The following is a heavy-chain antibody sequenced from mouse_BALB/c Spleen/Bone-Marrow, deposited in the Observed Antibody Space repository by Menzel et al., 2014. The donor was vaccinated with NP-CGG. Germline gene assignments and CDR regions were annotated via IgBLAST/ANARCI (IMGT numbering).Heavy chain of an antibody. CDR2: IDPANGNT. Sequence: EVQLQESGAELVKPGASVKLSCTASGFNIKDTYMHWVKQRPEQGLEWIGRIDPANGNTKYDPKFQGEATITADTSSNTAYLRLSSLTSEDTAVYYCAREYYGNYAWYFDVWGAGTTVTVSS. V-gene: IGHV14-3*02. CDR1: GFNIKDTY. J-gene: IGHJ1*01. D-gene: IGHD2-1*01. CDR3: AREYYGNYAWYFDV.